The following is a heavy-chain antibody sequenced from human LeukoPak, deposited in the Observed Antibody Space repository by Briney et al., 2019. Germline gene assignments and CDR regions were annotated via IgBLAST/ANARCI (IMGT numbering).Heavy chain of an antibody. CDR3: SSLSMGV. CDR2: IKQDGSKK. V-gene: IGHV3-7*01. J-gene: IGHJ6*04. CDR1: GFTVSSSY. Sequence: SGGSLRLSCAASGFTVSSSYMTWVRQAPGKGLEWVANIKQDGSKKYYMDSVKGRFTISRDNAKNSLYLQMSSLRAEDTAVYYCSSLSMGVWGKGTTVTVSS.